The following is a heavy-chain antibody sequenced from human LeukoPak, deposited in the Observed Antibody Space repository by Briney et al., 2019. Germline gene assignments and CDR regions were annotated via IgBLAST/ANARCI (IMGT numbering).Heavy chain of an antibody. CDR3: ANLLIAGLPAEYFQH. CDR2: IKGDGSST. J-gene: IGHJ1*01. D-gene: IGHD1-7*01. V-gene: IGHV3-74*01. CDR1: GFSFSHYW. Sequence: GGSLRLSCAASGFSFSHYWMHWVRQVPGKGLVWVSRIKGDGSSTRIADSVKGRFTISRDNAEKSLYLQMNSLRVEDTAIYYCANLLIAGLPAEYFQHWGQGTLVTVSS.